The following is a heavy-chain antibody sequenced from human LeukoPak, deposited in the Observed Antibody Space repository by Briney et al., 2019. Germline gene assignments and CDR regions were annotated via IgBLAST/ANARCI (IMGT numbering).Heavy chain of an antibody. CDR3: AREQQLAIDY. D-gene: IGHD6-13*01. Sequence: KPSETLSLTCAVYGGSFSGYYWSWIRQPPGKGLEWIGEINHSGSTNYNPSLKSRVTISVDTSKNQFSLKLSSVTAADTAVYYCAREQQLAIDYWGQGTLVTVSS. V-gene: IGHV4-34*01. CDR2: INHSGST. J-gene: IGHJ4*02. CDR1: GGSFSGYY.